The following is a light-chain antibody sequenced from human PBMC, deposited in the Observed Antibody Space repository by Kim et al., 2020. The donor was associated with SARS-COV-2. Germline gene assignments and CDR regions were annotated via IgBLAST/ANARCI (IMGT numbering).Light chain of an antibody. V-gene: IGKV3-15*01. Sequence: EIVMTQSPGTLSVSPGEGVTLSCRASQNIGDNLVWYQQKPGQAPRLLVYRASIRATGIPARFSGRGSGTEFILTISSLQSEDSAVYYCLQYNDRPPFTFGQGTKLEI. J-gene: IGKJ2*01. CDR3: LQYNDRPPFT. CDR1: QNIGDN. CDR2: RAS.